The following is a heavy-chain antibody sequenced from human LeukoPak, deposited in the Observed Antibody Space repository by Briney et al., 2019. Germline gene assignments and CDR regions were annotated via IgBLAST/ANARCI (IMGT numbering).Heavy chain of an antibody. D-gene: IGHD2-2*01. Sequence: ASVKVSCKASGYTFTSYGISWVRQAPGQGLEWMGWISAYSGNTNYAQKLQGRVTMTTDTSTSTAYMELRSLRSDDTAVYYCARDGLIVVVPAAMPGDYWGQGTLVTVSS. CDR1: GYTFTSYG. CDR3: ARDGLIVVVPAAMPGDY. J-gene: IGHJ4*02. V-gene: IGHV1-18*01. CDR2: ISAYSGNT.